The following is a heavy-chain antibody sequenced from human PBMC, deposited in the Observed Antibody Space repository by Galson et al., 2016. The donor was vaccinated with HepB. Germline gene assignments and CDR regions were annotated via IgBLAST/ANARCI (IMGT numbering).Heavy chain of an antibody. J-gene: IGHJ4*02. Sequence: SLRLSCAASGFTFSSYWMSWVRQAPGKGLEWVANIKQDGSEKYYVDSVKGRFTISRDNAKNSLYLQMNSLRAEDTAVYYCARDPNVDTAVVTGGGGDYFDYWGQGTLVTVSS. CDR3: ARDPNVDTAVVTGGGGDYFDY. D-gene: IGHD5-18*01. CDR2: IKQDGSEK. CDR1: GFTFSSYW. V-gene: IGHV3-7*01.